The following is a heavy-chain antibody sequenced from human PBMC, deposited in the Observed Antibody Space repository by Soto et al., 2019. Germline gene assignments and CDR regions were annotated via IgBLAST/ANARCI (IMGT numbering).Heavy chain of an antibody. D-gene: IGHD3-10*01. V-gene: IGHV3-48*02. CDR1: GFTFSSYS. CDR3: AREWFYGSGSYYSADLDY. CDR2: ISSSSSTI. J-gene: IGHJ4*02. Sequence: EVQLVESGGGLVQPGGSLRLSCAASGFTFSSYSMDWVRQAPGKGLEWVSYISSSSSTIYYADSVKGRFTISRDNAKNSLYLQMNSLRDEDMAVYYCAREWFYGSGSYYSADLDYWGQGTLVTVSS.